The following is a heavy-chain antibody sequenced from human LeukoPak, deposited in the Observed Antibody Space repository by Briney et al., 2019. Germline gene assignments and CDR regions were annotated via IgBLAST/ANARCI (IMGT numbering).Heavy chain of an antibody. J-gene: IGHJ6*02. V-gene: IGHV3-53*01. CDR3: ARATPVRFLGDYGMDV. Sequence: GGSLRLSCAASGFTFSSNYMSWVRQAPGKGLEWVSVIYSGGSTYYADSVKGRFTISRDNSKNTLYLQMNSLRAEDTAVYYCARATPVRFLGDYGMDVWGQGTTVTVSS. CDR2: IYSGGST. CDR1: GFTFSSNY. D-gene: IGHD3-3*01.